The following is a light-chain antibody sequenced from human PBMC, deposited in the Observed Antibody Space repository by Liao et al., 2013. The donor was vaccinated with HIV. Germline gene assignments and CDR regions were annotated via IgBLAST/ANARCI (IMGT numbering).Light chain of an antibody. CDR2: QDD. J-gene: IGLJ2*01. CDR1: QLGEKY. CDR3: QAWDRNTAI. V-gene: IGLV3-1*01. Sequence: SYELTQPPSVSVSPGQTASITCSGDQLGEKYVCWYQQKAGQSPILVIHQDDQRPSGIPERFSGSNSGNTATLTISGTQPMDEADYYCQAWDRNTAIFGGGTKLTVL.